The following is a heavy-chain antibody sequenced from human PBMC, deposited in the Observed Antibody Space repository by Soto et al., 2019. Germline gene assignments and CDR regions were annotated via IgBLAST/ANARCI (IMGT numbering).Heavy chain of an antibody. CDR3: ARDGRGAVVVAQRDYYYYYMDV. J-gene: IGHJ6*03. Sequence: SETLSLTCTVSGGSISSYYWSWIRQPPGKGLEWIGYIYYSGSTNYNPSLKSRVTISVDTSKNQFSLKLSSVTAADTAVYYCARDGRGAVVVAQRDYYYYYMDVWGKGTTVTVSS. CDR1: GGSISSYY. D-gene: IGHD2-15*01. V-gene: IGHV4-59*01. CDR2: IYYSGST.